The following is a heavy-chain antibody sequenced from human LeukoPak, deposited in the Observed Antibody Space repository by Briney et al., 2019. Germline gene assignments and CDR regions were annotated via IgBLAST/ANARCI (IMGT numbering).Heavy chain of an antibody. Sequence: ASVKVSCKASGYTFTSYGISWVRQAPGQGLEGMGWISAYHGNTNYAQKLPGRITRTTYTSTSTAYMELRSLRSDDTAVYYCASNIVVVPAAIGGYSSSWWLFDYWGQGTLVTVSS. CDR3: ASNIVVVPAAIGGYSSSWWLFDY. D-gene: IGHD2-2*01. J-gene: IGHJ4*02. CDR2: ISAYHGNT. V-gene: IGHV1-18*01. CDR1: GYTFTSYG.